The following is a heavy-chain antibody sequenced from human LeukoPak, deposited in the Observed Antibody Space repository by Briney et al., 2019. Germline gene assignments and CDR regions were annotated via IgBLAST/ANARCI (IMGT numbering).Heavy chain of an antibody. V-gene: IGHV1-69*13. D-gene: IGHD6-13*01. CDR1: GGTFSSYA. CDR3: ARAPPLAAAGVYFDY. Sequence: GASVKVSCKASGGTFSSYAISWVRQAPGQGLEWMGGIIPIFGTANYAQKFQGRVTITADESTSTAYMGLSSLRSEDTAVYYCARAPPLAAAGVYFDYWGQGTLVTVSS. J-gene: IGHJ4*02. CDR2: IIPIFGTA.